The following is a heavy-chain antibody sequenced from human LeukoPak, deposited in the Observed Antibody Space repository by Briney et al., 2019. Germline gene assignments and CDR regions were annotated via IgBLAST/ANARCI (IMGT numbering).Heavy chain of an antibody. CDR1: GFTFSDYA. V-gene: IGHV3-49*03. D-gene: IGHD3-3*01. Sequence: GGSLRLSCTASGFTFSDYALGWFRQTPGKGLEWVGFINPNAYGGKTEYAAPVKGRFTIERENSKTFIYLKMHSLKTKDAHIFYCTRYFCSGYYSGAASIDFWGQGTLVTVSS. J-gene: IGHJ4*02. CDR3: TRYFCSGYYSGAASIDF. CDR2: INPNAYGGKT.